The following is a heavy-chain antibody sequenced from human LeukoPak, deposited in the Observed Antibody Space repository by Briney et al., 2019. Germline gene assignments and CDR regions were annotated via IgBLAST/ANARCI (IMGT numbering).Heavy chain of an antibody. D-gene: IGHD3-3*01. CDR2: ISAYNGNT. CDR3: ARDWYYDFWSGFKRQLYTPNNWFDP. V-gene: IGHV1-18*01. CDR1: GYTFTIYG. J-gene: IGHJ5*02. Sequence: GASVKVSCTASGYTFTIYGISWVRQAPGQGLEWMGWISAYNGNTNYAQKLQGRVTMTTDTSTSTAYMELRSLRSDDTAVYYCARDWYYDFWSGFKRQLYTPNNWFDPWGQGTLVTVSS.